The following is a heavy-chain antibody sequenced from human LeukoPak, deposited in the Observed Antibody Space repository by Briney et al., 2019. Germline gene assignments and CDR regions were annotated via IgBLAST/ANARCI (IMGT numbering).Heavy chain of an antibody. CDR2: IYYSGST. Sequence: SETLSLTCTVSGDSISGYYWTWIRQTPGKRLEWIGHIYYSGSTNYNPSLKSRVTISIDTSKNQFSLKLRSVTAADSAVYYCARNTDSSTWSWFDPWGQGTLDTVSS. V-gene: IGHV4-59*08. D-gene: IGHD6-13*01. CDR3: ARNTDSSTWSWFDP. J-gene: IGHJ5*02. CDR1: GDSISGYY.